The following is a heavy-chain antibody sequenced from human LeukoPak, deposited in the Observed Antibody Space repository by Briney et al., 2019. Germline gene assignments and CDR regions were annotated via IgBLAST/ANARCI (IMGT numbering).Heavy chain of an antibody. D-gene: IGHD3-16*01. CDR1: GFTFSSYG. CDR3: AKDFETRKEAWLRYPDY. V-gene: IGHV3-30*18. CDR2: ISYSGGNQ. Sequence: GGSLRLSCAASGFTFSSYGMHWVRQAPGKGLEWVAVISYSGGNQYYADSVKGRFTISRDNSMNTLSLQMDSLRVEDAGIYYCAKDFETRKEAWLRYPDYWGQGTLVTVSS. J-gene: IGHJ4*02.